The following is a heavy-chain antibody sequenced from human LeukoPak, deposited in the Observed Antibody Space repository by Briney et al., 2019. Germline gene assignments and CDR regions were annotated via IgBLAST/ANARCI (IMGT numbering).Heavy chain of an antibody. D-gene: IGHD3-22*01. CDR3: ASNTADYYDSSGANAFDI. V-gene: IGHV4-59*01. CDR1: GGSIGSYY. Sequence: SETLSLTCTVSGGSIGSYYWSWIRQPPGKGLEWIGYIYYSGSTNYNPSLKSRVTISVDTSKNQFSLKLSSVTAADTAVYYCASNTADYYDSSGANAFDIWGQGTMVTVSS. J-gene: IGHJ3*02. CDR2: IYYSGST.